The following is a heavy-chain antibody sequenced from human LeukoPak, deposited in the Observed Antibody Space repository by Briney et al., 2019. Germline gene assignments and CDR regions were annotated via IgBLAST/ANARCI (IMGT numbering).Heavy chain of an antibody. V-gene: IGHV4-59*01. CDR3: ARGPSGSYNWFDP. Sequence: SETLSLTCTVSGGSISSYYWSWIRQPPGKGLEWIGYIHYSGSTNYNPSLKSRVTISVDTSKNQFSLKLSSVTAADTAVYYCARGPSGSYNWFDPWGQGTLVTVSS. D-gene: IGHD3-10*01. J-gene: IGHJ5*02. CDR1: GGSISSYY. CDR2: IHYSGST.